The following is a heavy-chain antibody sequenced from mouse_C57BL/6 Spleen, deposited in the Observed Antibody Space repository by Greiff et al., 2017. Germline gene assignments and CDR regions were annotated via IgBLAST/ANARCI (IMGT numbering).Heavy chain of an antibody. CDR2: IWTGGGT. Sequence: VKLVESGPGLVAPSQSLSITCTVSGFSLTSYAISWVRQPPGKGLEWLGVIWTGGGTNYYSALKSSLSISKDNAKSQVFLTMNSLQTDDTARYYGARNGDDYDRGYYFDYWGQGTTLTVSS. D-gene: IGHD2-4*01. J-gene: IGHJ2*01. CDR1: GFSLTSYA. CDR3: ARNGDDYDRGYYFDY. V-gene: IGHV2-9-1*01.